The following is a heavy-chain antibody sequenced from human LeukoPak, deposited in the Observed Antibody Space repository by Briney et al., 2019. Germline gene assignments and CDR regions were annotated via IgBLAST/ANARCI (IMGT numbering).Heavy chain of an antibody. Sequence: GGSLRLSCEASEFSVTTHYMSWVRQAPGRGLEWVSVMHAKENTYYAKSVKGRFTISRDTSKNTVYLQMASLREEDTAIYYCARGGENSEYYSHFFAHWGQGTPVTVSP. D-gene: IGHD3-22*01. V-gene: IGHV3-53*01. CDR2: MHAKENT. CDR1: EFSVTTHY. J-gene: IGHJ4*02. CDR3: ARGGENSEYYSHFFAH.